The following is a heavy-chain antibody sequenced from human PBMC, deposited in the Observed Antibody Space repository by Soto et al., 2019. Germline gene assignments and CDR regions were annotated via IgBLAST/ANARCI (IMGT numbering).Heavy chain of an antibody. J-gene: IGHJ4*02. CDR3: ARPSGIAARPGKGYFDY. D-gene: IGHD6-6*01. CDR2: ISGSGGST. V-gene: IGHV3-23*01. Sequence: EVQLLESGGGLVQPGGSLRLSCAASGFTFSSYAMSWVRQAPGKGLEWVSAISGSGGSTYYADSVKGRFTISRDNAKNTLYLQMNSLRAEDTAVYYCARPSGIAARPGKGYFDYWGQGTLVTVSS. CDR1: GFTFSSYA.